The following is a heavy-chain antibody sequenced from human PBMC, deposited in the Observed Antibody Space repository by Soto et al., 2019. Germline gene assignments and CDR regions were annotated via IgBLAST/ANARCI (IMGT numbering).Heavy chain of an antibody. D-gene: IGHD5-12*01. CDR2: IDGSGKTI. CDR1: GFTLSRYS. CDR3: ARGGVATIFGDS. J-gene: IGHJ4*02. Sequence: EVPLVESGGGLVQPGGSLRVSCAASGFTLSRYSMNWVRQAPGKGLEWLSYIDGSGKTIYYAGSVKGRFIISRDNAKNSLYLQMNSLRDEDTAVYYCARGGVATIFGDSWGQGTLVTVSS. V-gene: IGHV3-48*02.